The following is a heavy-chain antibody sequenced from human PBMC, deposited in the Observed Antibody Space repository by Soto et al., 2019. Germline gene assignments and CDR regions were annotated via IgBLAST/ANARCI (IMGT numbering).Heavy chain of an antibody. J-gene: IGHJ3*01. D-gene: IGHD1-26*01. CDR2: IYYSGST. V-gene: IGHV4-31*03. CDR1: GGSIGSGGYY. Sequence: SETLSLTCTVSGGSIGSGGYYWSWIRQHPGKGLEWIGYIYYSGSTYYNPSLKSRVTISVDTSKNQFSLKLSSVTAADTAVYYCAREGYRGSYSPWGQGTMVTVSS. CDR3: AREGYRGSYSP.